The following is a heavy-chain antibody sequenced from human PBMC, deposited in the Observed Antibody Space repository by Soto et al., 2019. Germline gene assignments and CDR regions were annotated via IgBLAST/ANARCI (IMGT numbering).Heavy chain of an antibody. D-gene: IGHD5-12*01. Sequence: SETLSLTCSVSGASFTSAVYYCSWIRQPPGKGLEWIGYIQNSVSTIYSPSLKSRSTISVDTSKNQFSLSLNSVTAADTDMYNCGMSRSGILDSWGQGPLANVSS. CDR3: GMSRSGILDS. CDR1: GASFTSAVYY. CDR2: IQNSVST. J-gene: IGHJ5*02. V-gene: IGHV4-31*03.